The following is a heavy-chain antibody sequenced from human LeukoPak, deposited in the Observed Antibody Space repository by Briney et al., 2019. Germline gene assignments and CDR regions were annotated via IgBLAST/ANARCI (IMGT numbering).Heavy chain of an antibody. V-gene: IGHV6-1*01. Sequence: SQTLSVTCAISGDSVSSNTPAWNWIRQSPSRGLEWLGRTYYKSKWYNDYAVSVRSRITINPDTAKNQFSLQLNSVTPEDTAVYYCARQQRGAFDYWGQGTLVTVSS. D-gene: IGHD6-13*01. CDR1: GDSVSSNTPA. CDR3: ARQQRGAFDY. J-gene: IGHJ4*02. CDR2: TYYKSKWYN.